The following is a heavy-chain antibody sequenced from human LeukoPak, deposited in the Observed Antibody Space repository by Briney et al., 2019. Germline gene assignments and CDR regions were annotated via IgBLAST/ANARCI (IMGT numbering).Heavy chain of an antibody. J-gene: IGHJ4*02. Sequence: ASVKVSGKASGYTFTSYYMHWVRQAPGQGLEWMGIINPSGGSTSYALKFQGRVTMTRDMSTSTAYMELSSLRSEDTAVYYCARGDWNDDYFDYWGQGTLVTVSS. V-gene: IGHV1-46*01. CDR2: INPSGGST. CDR1: GYTFTSYY. CDR3: ARGDWNDDYFDY. D-gene: IGHD1-1*01.